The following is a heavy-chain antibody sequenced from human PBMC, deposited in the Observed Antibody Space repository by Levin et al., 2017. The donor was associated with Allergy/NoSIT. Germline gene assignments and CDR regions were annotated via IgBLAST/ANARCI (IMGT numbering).Heavy chain of an antibody. CDR1: GYTFTSYG. CDR2: ISAYNGNT. V-gene: IGHV1-18*01. Sequence: ASVKVSCKASGYTFTSYGISWVRQAPGQGLEWMGWISAYNGNTNYAQKLQGRVTMTTDTSTSTAYMELRSLRSDDTAVYYCARDLSLGTKSYFMVQGVRFDPWGQGTLVTVSS. J-gene: IGHJ5*02. CDR3: ARDLSLGTKSYFMVQGVRFDP. D-gene: IGHD3-10*01.